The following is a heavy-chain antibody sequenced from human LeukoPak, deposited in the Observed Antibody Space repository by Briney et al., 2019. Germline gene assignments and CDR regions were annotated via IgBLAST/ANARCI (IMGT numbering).Heavy chain of an antibody. CDR2: IYSGGST. Sequence: GGSLRLSCAASGFTVSSNYMSWVRQAPGKGLEWGSVIYSGGSTYYADSVKGRFTISRDNSKNTLYLQMNSLRAEDTAVYYCARLTETTGDDYWGQGTLVTVSS. J-gene: IGHJ4*02. CDR3: ARLTETTGDDY. D-gene: IGHD4-17*01. V-gene: IGHV3-66*04. CDR1: GFTVSSNY.